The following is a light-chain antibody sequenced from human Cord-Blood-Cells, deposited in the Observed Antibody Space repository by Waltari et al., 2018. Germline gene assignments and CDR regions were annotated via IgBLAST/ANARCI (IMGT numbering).Light chain of an antibody. Sequence: QSALTQPASVSGSPGQSITISCTGTSSDVGGYNYVSWYQQHPGKAPKLMIYEVSNRPSGVSNRFSASKSGNTASLTISGLQAEDEADYYCSSYTSSFYVFGTGTKVTVL. CDR3: SSYTSSFYV. V-gene: IGLV2-14*01. J-gene: IGLJ1*01. CDR2: EVS. CDR1: SSDVGGYNY.